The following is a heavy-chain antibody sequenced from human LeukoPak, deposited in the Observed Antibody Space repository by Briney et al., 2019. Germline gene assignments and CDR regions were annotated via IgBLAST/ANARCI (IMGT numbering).Heavy chain of an antibody. CDR2: ISGSGGTI. V-gene: IGHV3-48*02. Sequence: PGGSLRLSCAVSGFSFSHYGINWVRQAPGKGLEWVSCISGSGGTIYDADSVRGRFTISRDNAKNSLYLQMNSLRDEDTAMYYCARDGSYDSSTYGPLFDYWGQGTLVTVSS. CDR1: GFSFSHYG. CDR3: ARDGSYDSSTYGPLFDY. J-gene: IGHJ4*02. D-gene: IGHD3-22*01.